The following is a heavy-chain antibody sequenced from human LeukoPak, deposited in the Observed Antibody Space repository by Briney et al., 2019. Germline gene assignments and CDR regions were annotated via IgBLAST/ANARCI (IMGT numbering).Heavy chain of an antibody. Sequence: GGSLRLSCAASGFTFSNAWMSWVRQAPGKGLEWVGRIKSKTDGGTTDYAAPVKGRFTISRDDSKNTLYLQMNSLKTEDTAVYYCTTDPPDYYDSSGYRYWGQGTLVTVSS. CDR1: GFTFSNAW. CDR3: TTDPPDYYDSSGYRY. V-gene: IGHV3-15*01. J-gene: IGHJ4*02. CDR2: IKSKTDGGTT. D-gene: IGHD3-22*01.